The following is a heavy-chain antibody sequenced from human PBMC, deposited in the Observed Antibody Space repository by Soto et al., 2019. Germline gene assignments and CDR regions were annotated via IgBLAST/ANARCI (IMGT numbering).Heavy chain of an antibody. D-gene: IGHD6-25*01. Sequence: GGSLRLSCAASGFSLSGYEMNWVRQAPGRGLEWVSYISGSGSTIYYADSVKGRFTISRDDANNLLFLQMNSLSVEDTAVYYCTRDGLSISAAGRTYTGMDVWGQGAKVT. J-gene: IGHJ6*02. CDR1: GFSLSGYE. CDR3: TRDGLSISAAGRTYTGMDV. V-gene: IGHV3-48*03. CDR2: ISGSGSTI.